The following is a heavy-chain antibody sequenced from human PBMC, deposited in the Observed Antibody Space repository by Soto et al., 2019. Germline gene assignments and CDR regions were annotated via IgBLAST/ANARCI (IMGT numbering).Heavy chain of an antibody. CDR1: GGSMTSEGYY. CDR2: IYYSGSI. J-gene: IGHJ4*02. CDR3: ARSRLWEQHFDS. D-gene: IGHD1-26*01. Sequence: SETLSLTCTVSGGSMTSEGYYWSWIRQLPGRGLEWIGYIYYSGSIFYNPFLKSRASISAHSSKKQFSLKLSSVTAADTAVYYCARSRLWEQHFDSWGQGTLVTVSS. V-gene: IGHV4-31*03.